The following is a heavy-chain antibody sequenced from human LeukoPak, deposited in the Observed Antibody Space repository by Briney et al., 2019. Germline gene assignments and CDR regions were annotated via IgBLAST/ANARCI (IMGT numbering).Heavy chain of an antibody. V-gene: IGHV3-23*05. Sequence: GGSLRLSCAASGFTFTNYAMSWLRQAPGKGLEWVSAIYSSGRITYYADSVKGRFAISRDISKNTLFLQLNSLRAEDTAVYYCARGGISWYGFDYWGQGTLVTVSS. J-gene: IGHJ4*02. CDR2: IYSSGRIT. CDR1: GFTFTNYA. D-gene: IGHD6-13*01. CDR3: ARGGISWYGFDY.